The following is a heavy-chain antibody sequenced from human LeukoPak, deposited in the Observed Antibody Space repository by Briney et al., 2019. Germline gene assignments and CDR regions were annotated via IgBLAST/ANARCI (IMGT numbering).Heavy chain of an antibody. D-gene: IGHD4-23*01. CDR2: IRYDGSNK. J-gene: IGHJ4*02. V-gene: IGHV3-30*02. CDR3: ARGGRGGNSAFDY. CDR1: GFTFSSYG. Sequence: PGGSLRLSCAASGFTFSSYGMHWVRQAPGKGLEWVAFIRYDGSNKYYADSVKGRFTISRDNSKNTLYLQMNSLRAEDTAVYYCARGGRGGNSAFDYWGQGTLVTVSS.